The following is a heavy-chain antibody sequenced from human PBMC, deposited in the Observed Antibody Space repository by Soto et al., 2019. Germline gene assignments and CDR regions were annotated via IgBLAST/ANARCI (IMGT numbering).Heavy chain of an antibody. J-gene: IGHJ5*02. Sequence: WASVKVSCKASGYTFTSYAMHWVRQAPGQRLEWMGWINAGNGNTKYSQKFQGRVTITRDTSARTAYMELSSLRSEDTAVYYCARDSPTGPPLYCGGDYSIDPWGQGTLVTVSS. D-gene: IGHD2-21*02. CDR1: GYTFTSYA. CDR3: ARDSPTGPPLYCGGDYSIDP. V-gene: IGHV1-3*01. CDR2: INAGNGNT.